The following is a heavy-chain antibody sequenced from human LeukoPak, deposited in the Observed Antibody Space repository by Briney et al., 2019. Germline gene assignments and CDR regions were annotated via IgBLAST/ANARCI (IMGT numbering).Heavy chain of an antibody. D-gene: IGHD2-8*01. V-gene: IGHV3-23*01. CDR3: AKDRSCTNDICHGDFDY. CDR2: ISGSGGST. CDR1: GFTFSSYA. J-gene: IGHJ4*02. Sequence: GGSLRLSCAASGFTFSSYAVSWVRQAPGKGLEWVSSISGSGGSTYSADSGKGRFTISRDNSKNTLYLKMNSLRAEDTALYYCAKDRSCTNDICHGDFDYWGQGTLVTVSS.